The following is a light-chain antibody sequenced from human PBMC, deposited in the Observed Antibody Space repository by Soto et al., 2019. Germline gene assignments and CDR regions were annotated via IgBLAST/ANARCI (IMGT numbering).Light chain of an antibody. CDR1: QDIGRA. J-gene: IGKJ5*01. CDR2: DAS. V-gene: IGKV1-13*02. Sequence: ALQLTQSPSSLSAFIGDRVTITCRASQDIGRALAWYQQKPGKPPNLLIFDASTLESGVPSRFSGSGSGTDFTLTITRLQPDDFATYYCQQFTLYPITFGQGTLLHI. CDR3: QQFTLYPIT.